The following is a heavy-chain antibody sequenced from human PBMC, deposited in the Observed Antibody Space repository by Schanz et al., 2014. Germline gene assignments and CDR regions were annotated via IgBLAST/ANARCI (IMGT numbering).Heavy chain of an antibody. CDR2: ISYHGSER. D-gene: IGHD3-22*01. J-gene: IGHJ4*02. Sequence: VQLVESGGGLVKPGGSLRLSCAASGFSFSDYSMSWVRQAPGRGLEWVAVISYHGSERYYADSVKGRFTISRDNSKNTLYLQMNSLRTEDTAVYFCAKSYDTSGYSGFDYWGQGTLVTVSS. V-gene: IGHV3-30*18. CDR1: GFSFSDYS. CDR3: AKSYDTSGYSGFDY.